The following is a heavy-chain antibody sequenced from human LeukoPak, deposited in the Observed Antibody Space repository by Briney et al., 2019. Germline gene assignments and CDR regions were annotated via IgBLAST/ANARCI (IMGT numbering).Heavy chain of an antibody. CDR3: ARTGDYDSSGYDFDY. V-gene: IGHV1-2*02. CDR1: GYTFTDYY. D-gene: IGHD3-22*01. Sequence: ASVKVSCKASGYTFTDYYMHWVRQAPGQGLEWMGWINPNSGGTNYAQKFQGRVTMTRDTSISTAYMEVSRLRSGDTAVYYCARTGDYDSSGYDFDYWGQGTLVTVSS. CDR2: INPNSGGT. J-gene: IGHJ4*02.